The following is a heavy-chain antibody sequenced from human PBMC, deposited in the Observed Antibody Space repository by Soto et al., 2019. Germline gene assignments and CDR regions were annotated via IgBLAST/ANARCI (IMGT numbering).Heavy chain of an antibody. CDR3: ARQPHIAARPIGGGSNWFDP. CDR2: IYYSGST. CDR1: GGSISTYY. D-gene: IGHD6-6*01. V-gene: IGHV4-59*01. Sequence: PSETLSLTCTVSGGSISTYYWSWIRQPPGKGLEWIGYIYYSGSTNYNPSLKSRVIISVDTSKNQFSLKLSSLRSEDTAVYYCARQPHIAARPIGGGSNWFDPWGQGTLVTVSS. J-gene: IGHJ5*02.